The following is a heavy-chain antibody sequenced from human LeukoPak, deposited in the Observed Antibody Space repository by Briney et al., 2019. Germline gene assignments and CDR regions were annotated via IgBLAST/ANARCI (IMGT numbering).Heavy chain of an antibody. Sequence: PGGSLRLSCAASGFTFSSYSMNWVRQAPGKGLEWVSYISSSSSTIYYADSVKGRFTISRDNAKNSLYLQMNSLRAEDTAVYYCVRDNPRCCGVIPANIDDYWGQGTLVTVSS. V-gene: IGHV3-48*04. CDR1: GFTFSSYS. CDR2: ISSSSSTI. J-gene: IGHJ4*02. D-gene: IGHD2-21*01. CDR3: VRDNPRCCGVIPANIDDY.